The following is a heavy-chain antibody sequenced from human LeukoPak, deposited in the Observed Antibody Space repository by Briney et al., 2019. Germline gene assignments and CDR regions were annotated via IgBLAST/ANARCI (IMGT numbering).Heavy chain of an antibody. D-gene: IGHD5-18*01. CDR2: INHSGST. Sequence: KPSETLSLTCTVSGGSISSYYWSWIRQPPGKGLEWIGEINHSGSTNYNPSLKSRVTISVDTPKNQFSLKLSSVTAADTAVYYCARVSMVTDYWGQGTLVTVSS. J-gene: IGHJ4*02. CDR1: GGSISSYY. CDR3: ARVSMVTDY. V-gene: IGHV4-34*01.